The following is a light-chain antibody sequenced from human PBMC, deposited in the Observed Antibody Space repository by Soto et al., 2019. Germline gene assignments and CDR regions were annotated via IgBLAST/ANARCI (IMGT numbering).Light chain of an antibody. CDR2: AAS. CDR1: QPISSN. J-gene: IGKJ1*01. V-gene: IGKV3-15*01. Sequence: EIVMTQSPSTLSVSPGERVTLSCRARQPISSNLAWYQQKPGQAPSLLLYAASTRATGIPARFSVSGAGTEFTLTISRLQSEDLAIYYCQKYNNWPGTFGQGTKVEIK. CDR3: QKYNNWPGT.